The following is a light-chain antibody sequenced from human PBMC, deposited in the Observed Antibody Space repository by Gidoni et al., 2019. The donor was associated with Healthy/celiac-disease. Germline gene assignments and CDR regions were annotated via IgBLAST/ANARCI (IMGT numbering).Light chain of an antibody. CDR3: AAWDDSLNGWV. CDR1: SSNIGSNP. Sequence: QSVLPQPPSASGTPGHRVTISCSGSSSNIGSNPLNLYQQLPGTAPKILIYSNNQRPSGVPDRFSGSKSGTSASLAISGRQSEDEADYYCAAWDDSLNGWVFGGGTKLTVL. V-gene: IGLV1-44*01. J-gene: IGLJ3*02. CDR2: SNN.